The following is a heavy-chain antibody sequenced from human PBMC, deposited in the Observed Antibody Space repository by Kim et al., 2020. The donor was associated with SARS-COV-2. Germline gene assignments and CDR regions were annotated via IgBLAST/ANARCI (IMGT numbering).Heavy chain of an antibody. J-gene: IGHJ6*02. CDR3: ARDGLLYSSGWYPKADYYYGMDV. V-gene: IGHV4-39*07. CDR2: IYYSGST. D-gene: IGHD6-19*01. Sequence: SETLSLTCTVSGGSISSSSYYWGWIRQPPGKGLEWIGSIYYSGSTYYNPSLKSRVTISVDTSKNQFSLKLSSVTAADTAVYYCARDGLLYSSGWYPKADYYYGMDVWGQGTTVTVSS. CDR1: GGSISSSSYY.